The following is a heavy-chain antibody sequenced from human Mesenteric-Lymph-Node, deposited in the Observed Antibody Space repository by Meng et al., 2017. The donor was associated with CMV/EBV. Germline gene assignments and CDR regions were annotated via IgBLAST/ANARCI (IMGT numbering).Heavy chain of an antibody. D-gene: IGHD3-10*01. J-gene: IGHJ4*02. Sequence: SVKVSCKASGYTLSGYYVHWVRQAPGQGLEWMGGIIPVFGTPNYAQSFQGRVTITTDESTSTAYMELSRLTSEDTAVYYCARRGAFYYFRYWGQGSLVTVSS. V-gene: IGHV1-69*05. CDR1: GYTLSGYY. CDR3: ARRGAFYYFRY. CDR2: IIPVFGTP.